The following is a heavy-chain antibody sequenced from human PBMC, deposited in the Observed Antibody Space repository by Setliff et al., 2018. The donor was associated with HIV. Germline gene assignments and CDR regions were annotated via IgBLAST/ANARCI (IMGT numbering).Heavy chain of an antibody. CDR2: INHSGST. V-gene: IGHV4-34*01. CDR1: GGSFSDYY. CDR3: ARIGQVWLKDAFDI. D-gene: IGHD3-22*01. Sequence: PSETLSRTCAVYGGSFSDYYWSWIRQPPGKGLEWIGEINHSGSTNYNPYLRRRVTISVDTSKKQFSLRLTSVTAADTAVYCCARIGQVWLKDAFDIWGQGTMVTVSS. J-gene: IGHJ3*02.